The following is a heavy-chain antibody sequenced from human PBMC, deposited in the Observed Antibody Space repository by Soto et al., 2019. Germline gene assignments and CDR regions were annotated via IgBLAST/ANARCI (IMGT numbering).Heavy chain of an antibody. J-gene: IGHJ6*02. CDR3: ARERDFWSGCQLCYYYDMDV. D-gene: IGHD3-3*01. CDR2: IIPTFGTA. CDR1: GGVFSSYA. Sequence: QVQLVQSGAEVKKPGSSVKVSCRASGGVFSSYAISWVRQAPGQGLEWMGGIIPTFGTANYAQKFQGRVTITADESTSTAYMELSSLRSEDTAVYYCARERDFWSGCQLCYYYDMDVWGQGTTVTVAS. V-gene: IGHV1-69*01.